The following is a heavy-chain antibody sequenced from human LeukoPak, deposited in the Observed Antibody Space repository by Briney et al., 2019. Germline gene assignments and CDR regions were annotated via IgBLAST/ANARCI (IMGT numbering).Heavy chain of an antibody. D-gene: IGHD6-13*01. CDR1: GFTFSSYG. V-gene: IGHV3-30*02. CDR2: IRYDGSNK. CDR3: AEGTTIAAAGTAPPGFDY. J-gene: IGHJ4*02. Sequence: PGGSLRLSCAASGFTFSSYGMHWVRQAPGKGLEWVAFIRYDGSNKYYADSVKGRFTISRDNSKNTLYLQMNSLRAEDTAVYYCAEGTTIAAAGTAPPGFDYWGQGTLVTVSS.